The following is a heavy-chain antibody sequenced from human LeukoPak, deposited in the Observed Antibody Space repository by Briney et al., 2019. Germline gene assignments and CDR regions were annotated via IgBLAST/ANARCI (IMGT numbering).Heavy chain of an antibody. D-gene: IGHD6-13*01. V-gene: IGHV1-2*02. CDR1: RYIFTSYY. Sequence: GASVKVSCKASRYIFTSYYIHWVRQAPGQGLEWMGWINPNSGGTNYAQKFQDRVTMTGDTSISTAYMELSRLRSDDTAVYYCARDRGSSWYVAYWGQGTLVTVSS. CDR3: ARDRGSSWYVAY. J-gene: IGHJ4*02. CDR2: INPNSGGT.